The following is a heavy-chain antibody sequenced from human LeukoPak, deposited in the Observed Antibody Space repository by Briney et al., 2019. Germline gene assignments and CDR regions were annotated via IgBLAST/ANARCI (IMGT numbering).Heavy chain of an antibody. CDR1: GFTFSSYW. Sequence: GGSLRLSCAASGFTFSSYWMSWVRQAAGKGLEWVANIKQDGSEKYYVDSVKGRFTISRDNAKNSLYLQMNSLRAEDTAIYYCAREKESSGYLGNYWGQGTLVTVSS. V-gene: IGHV3-7*01. J-gene: IGHJ4*02. D-gene: IGHD5-12*01. CDR2: IKQDGSEK. CDR3: AREKESSGYLGNY.